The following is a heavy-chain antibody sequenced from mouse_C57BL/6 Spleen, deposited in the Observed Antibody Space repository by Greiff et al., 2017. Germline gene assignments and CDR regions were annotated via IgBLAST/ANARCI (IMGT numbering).Heavy chain of an antibody. CDR2: IYPGSGST. D-gene: IGHD1-1*01. V-gene: IGHV1-55*01. CDR1: GYTFTSYW. Sequence: QVHVKQSGAELVKPGASVKMSCKASGYTFTSYWITWVKQRPGQGLEWIGDIYPGSGSTNYNEKFKSKATLTVDTSSSTAYMQLSSLTSEDSAVYYCARNRYYYGSSYYAMDYWGQGTSVTGSS. CDR3: ARNRYYYGSSYYAMDY. J-gene: IGHJ4*01.